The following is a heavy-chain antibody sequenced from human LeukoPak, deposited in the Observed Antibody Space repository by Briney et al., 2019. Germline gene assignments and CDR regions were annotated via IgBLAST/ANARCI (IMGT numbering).Heavy chain of an antibody. Sequence: GGSLRLSCAASGFMFSSNWMSWVRLAPGKGLEWVANIKEDGTETYYVDSVKGRFAISRDNAKNSLYLQVNSLRVEDTAVYYCAKEGRSLQTYWGQGTLVTVSS. CDR1: GFMFSSNW. CDR2: IKEDGTET. D-gene: IGHD5-24*01. V-gene: IGHV3-7*03. CDR3: AKEGRSLQTY. J-gene: IGHJ4*02.